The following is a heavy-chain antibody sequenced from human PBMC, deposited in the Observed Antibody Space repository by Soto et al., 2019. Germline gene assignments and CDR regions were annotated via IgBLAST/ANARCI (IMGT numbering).Heavy chain of an antibody. J-gene: IGHJ4*02. V-gene: IGHV2-5*02. CDR1: GFSLSTSGVG. D-gene: IGHD3-9*01. CDR3: AHKGPEDWPLDY. CDR2: IYWDDSK. Sequence: QITLKESGPTLVRPTQTLTLTCAFSGFSLSTSGVGVGWIRQPPGKALEWLAVIYWDDSKHYSPSLRSRLTTTKDTSKSRVVLTMTNIDPMDTGTYYCAHKGPEDWPLDYWGQGTLVTVSS.